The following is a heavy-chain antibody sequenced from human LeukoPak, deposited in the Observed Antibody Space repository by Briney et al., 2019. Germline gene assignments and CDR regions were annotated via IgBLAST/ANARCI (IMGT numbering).Heavy chain of an antibody. CDR3: ARGLHIVVVVAATHPFDY. CDR1: GGSFSGYY. V-gene: IGHV4-34*01. Sequence: SETLSLTCAVYGGSFSGYYWSWIRQPPGKGLEWIGEINHSGSTNYNPSLKSRVTISVDTSKNQFSLKLSSVTAADMAVYYCARGLHIVVVVAATHPFDYWGQGTLVTVSS. D-gene: IGHD2-15*01. J-gene: IGHJ4*02. CDR2: INHSGST.